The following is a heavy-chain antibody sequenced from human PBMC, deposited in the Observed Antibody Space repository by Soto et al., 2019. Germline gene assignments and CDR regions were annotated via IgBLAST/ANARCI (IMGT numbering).Heavy chain of an antibody. D-gene: IGHD6-13*01. V-gene: IGHV3-7*01. J-gene: IGHJ3*02. CDR1: GFTFSSYW. Sequence: GGSLRLSCAASGFTFSSYWMSWVRQAPGKGLEWVANIKQDGSEKYYVDSVKGRFTISRDNAKNSLYLQMNSLRAEDTAVYYCARAGRIIAAAGTGIDAFDIWGQGTMVTVS. CDR3: ARAGRIIAAAGTGIDAFDI. CDR2: IKQDGSEK.